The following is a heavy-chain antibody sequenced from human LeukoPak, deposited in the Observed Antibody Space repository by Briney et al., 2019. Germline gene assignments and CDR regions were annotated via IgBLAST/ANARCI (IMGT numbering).Heavy chain of an antibody. V-gene: IGHV3-23*01. Sequence: GRSLRLSCAASGFTFSSYAMSWVRQAPGKGLEWVSAISGSGGSTYYADSVKGRFTISRDNSKNTLYLQMNSLGAEDTAVYYCAKFGSWYYSPYYFDYWGQGTLVTVSS. CDR1: GFTFSSYA. J-gene: IGHJ4*02. CDR2: ISGSGGST. CDR3: AKFGSWYYSPYYFDY. D-gene: IGHD3-10*01.